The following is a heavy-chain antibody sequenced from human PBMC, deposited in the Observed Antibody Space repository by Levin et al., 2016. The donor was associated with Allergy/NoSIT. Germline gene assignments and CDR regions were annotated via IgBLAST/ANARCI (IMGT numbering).Heavy chain of an antibody. Sequence: GESLKISCSASGFSVGAFGMHWVRQSTGGVLRWVAGIGARGYTDYTGSVEGRFTVSRDIAKNSLTLEMNDLRVDDTSVYFCAREGTHKALDSWGQGVLVTVSS. J-gene: IGHJ4*02. CDR1: GFSVGAFG. V-gene: IGHV3-13*04. CDR2: IGARGYT. CDR3: AREGTHKALDS.